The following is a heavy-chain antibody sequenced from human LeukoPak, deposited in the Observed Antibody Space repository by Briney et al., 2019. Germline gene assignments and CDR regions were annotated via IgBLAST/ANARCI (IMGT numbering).Heavy chain of an antibody. V-gene: IGHV4-34*01. Sequence: SETLSLTCAVYGGSFSGYYWSWIRQPPGKGLEWIGEINHSGSTNYNPSLKSRVTISVDTSKNQFSLKLSSLTAADTAVYYCAIESYDFWSGKRYWYFDLWGRGTLVTVS. CDR3: AIESYDFWSGKRYWYFDL. D-gene: IGHD3-3*01. CDR1: GGSFSGYY. J-gene: IGHJ2*01. CDR2: INHSGST.